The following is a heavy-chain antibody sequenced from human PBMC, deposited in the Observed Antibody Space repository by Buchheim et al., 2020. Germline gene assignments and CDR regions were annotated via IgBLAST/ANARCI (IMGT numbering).Heavy chain of an antibody. Sequence: QVQLQESGPGLVKPSETLSLSCTVSGGSINSYYWSWIRQSPGKGLEWIGYLYYNGYTNYNPSLRVRATISVDTSTKHHSLILTSVTAADTAVYYCARDRRGWHAHEDWGQGT. CDR2: LYYNGYT. D-gene: IGHD2-15*01. V-gene: IGHV4-59*01. CDR3: ARDRRGWHAHED. J-gene: IGHJ4*02. CDR1: GGSINSYY.